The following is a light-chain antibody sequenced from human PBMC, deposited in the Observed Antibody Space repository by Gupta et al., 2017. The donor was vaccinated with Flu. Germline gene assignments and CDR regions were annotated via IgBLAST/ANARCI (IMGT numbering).Light chain of an antibody. V-gene: IGKV1-39*01. CDR1: QSISSY. CDR2: AAS. Sequence: DIQMTQSPSSLSASVGDRVTITCRASQSISSYLNWYQQKPGKAPKLLIYAASSLQSGVPSRFSGSGSGTEFTLSISSLQPEDFATYYCQQSDRTPYSFGQGTKLEIK. CDR3: QQSDRTPYS. J-gene: IGKJ2*03.